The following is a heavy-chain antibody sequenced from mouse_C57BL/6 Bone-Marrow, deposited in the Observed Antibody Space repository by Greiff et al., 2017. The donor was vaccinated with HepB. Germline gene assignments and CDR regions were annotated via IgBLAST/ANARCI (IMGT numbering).Heavy chain of an antibody. CDR1: EYEFPSHD. Sequence: VQLKESGGGLVQPGESLKLSCESNEYEFPSHDMSWVRKTPEKRLELVAAINSDGGSTYYPDTMERRFIISRDNTKKTLYLQMSSLRSEDTALYYCASYSNYEGDAMDYWGQGTSVTVSS. D-gene: IGHD2-5*01. CDR2: INSDGGST. J-gene: IGHJ4*01. CDR3: ASYSNYEGDAMDY. V-gene: IGHV5-2*01.